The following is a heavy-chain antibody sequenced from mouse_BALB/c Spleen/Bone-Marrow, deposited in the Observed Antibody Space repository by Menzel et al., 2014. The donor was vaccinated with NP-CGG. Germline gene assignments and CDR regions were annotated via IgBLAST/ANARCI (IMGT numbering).Heavy chain of an antibody. CDR1: GYTFTSYY. CDR2: INPSNGGT. D-gene: IGHD2-13*01. CDR3: TREGDSPFAY. J-gene: IGHJ3*01. V-gene: IGHV1S81*02. Sequence: QVQLKESGAELVKPGASVKLSCKASGYTFTSYYMYWVKQRPGQGLEWIGEINPSNGGTNFNEKFKSKATLTVDKSSSTAYMQLSSLTLEDPAVYYCTREGDSPFAYWGQGTLVTVSA.